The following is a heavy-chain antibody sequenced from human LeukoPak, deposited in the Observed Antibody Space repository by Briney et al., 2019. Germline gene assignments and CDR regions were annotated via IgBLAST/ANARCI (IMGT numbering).Heavy chain of an antibody. D-gene: IGHD2-2*01. J-gene: IGHJ5*02. Sequence: SGTLSLTCAVSGGSISSSNWWSWVRQPPGKGLEWIGEIYHSGSTNYNPSLKSRVTISVDKSKNQFSLKLSSVTAADTAVYYCARTPTAAMWGNWFDPWGQGTLVTVSS. CDR3: ARTPTAAMWGNWFDP. CDR1: GGSISSSNW. CDR2: IYHSGST. V-gene: IGHV4-4*02.